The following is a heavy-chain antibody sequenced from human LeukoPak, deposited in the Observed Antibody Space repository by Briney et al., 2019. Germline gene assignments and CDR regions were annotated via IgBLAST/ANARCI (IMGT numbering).Heavy chain of an antibody. Sequence: PSETLSLTCTVSGGSISSSSYYWGWIRQPPGKGLEWIGSIYYSGSTYYNPSLKSRVTISVATSKNQFSLKLSSVTAADTAVYYCATLYYYDSSGYGAFDIWGQGTMVTVSS. D-gene: IGHD3-22*01. CDR1: GGSISSSSYY. V-gene: IGHV4-39*01. CDR2: IYYSGST. CDR3: ATLYYYDSSGYGAFDI. J-gene: IGHJ3*02.